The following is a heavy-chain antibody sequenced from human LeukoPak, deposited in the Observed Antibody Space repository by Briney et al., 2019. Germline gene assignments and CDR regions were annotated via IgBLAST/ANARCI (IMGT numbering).Heavy chain of an antibody. CDR3: ARPLYSGSYYGAFDI. Sequence: SETLSLTCTVSGGSISSYYWSWIRQPAGKGLGWIGRIYTSGSTNYNPSLKSRVTMSVDTSKNQFSLKLSSVTAADTAVYYRARPLYSGSYYGAFDIWGQGTMVTVSS. CDR2: IYTSGST. D-gene: IGHD1-26*01. CDR1: GGSISSYY. J-gene: IGHJ3*02. V-gene: IGHV4-4*07.